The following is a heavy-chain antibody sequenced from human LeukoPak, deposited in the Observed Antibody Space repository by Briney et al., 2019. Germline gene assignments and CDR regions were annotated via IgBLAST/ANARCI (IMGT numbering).Heavy chain of an antibody. J-gene: IGHJ3*02. CDR3: ARDRITMIVVVKDAFDI. D-gene: IGHD3-22*01. Sequence: ASVKVSCKASGYTFTGYYMHWVRHAPGQGLEWMGWINPNSGGTNYAQKFQGRVTMTRDTSISTAYMELSRLRSDDTAVYYCARDRITMIVVVKDAFDIRGQGTMVTVSS. CDR2: INPNSGGT. CDR1: GYTFTGYY. V-gene: IGHV1-2*02.